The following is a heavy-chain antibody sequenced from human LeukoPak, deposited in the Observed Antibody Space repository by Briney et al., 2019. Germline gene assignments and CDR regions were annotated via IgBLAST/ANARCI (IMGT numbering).Heavy chain of an antibody. CDR1: EFSVGSNY. J-gene: IGHJ4*02. CDR2: IYSGGST. D-gene: IGHD3-10*01. Sequence: GGSLRLSCAASEFSVGSNYMTWVRQAPGKGLEWVSLIYSGGSTYYADSVKGRFTISRDNSKNTLYLQMNSLRAEDTAVYYCARDSPGWFGEFAVAYYFDYWGQGTLVTVSS. V-gene: IGHV3-66*01. CDR3: ARDSPGWFGEFAVAYYFDY.